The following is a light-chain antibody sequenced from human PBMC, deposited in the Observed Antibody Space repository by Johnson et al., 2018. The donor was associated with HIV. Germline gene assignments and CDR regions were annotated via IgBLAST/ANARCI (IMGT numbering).Light chain of an antibody. V-gene: IGLV1-51*02. CDR2: ENN. CDR1: SSNIGDNF. CDR3: GTWDSSLSGGV. Sequence: QSVLTQPPSVSAAPGQKVTISCSGSSSNIGDNFVSWYQQFPGTAPKLLIYENNRRPSGIPDRFSGSKSGTSATLGITGLQTGDEADYYCGTWDSSLSGGVSGTGTKVTVL. J-gene: IGLJ1*01.